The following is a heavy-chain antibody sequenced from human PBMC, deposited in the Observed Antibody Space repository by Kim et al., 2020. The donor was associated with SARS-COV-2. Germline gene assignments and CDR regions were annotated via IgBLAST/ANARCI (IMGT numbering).Heavy chain of an antibody. Sequence: SVKVSCKASGGTFSSYAISWVRQAPGQGLEWMGGIIPIFGTANYAQKFQGRVTITADESTSTAYMELSSLRSEDTAVYYCASLVGATQDYYGMDVWGQGTTVTVSS. D-gene: IGHD1-26*01. CDR3: ASLVGATQDYYGMDV. V-gene: IGHV1-69*13. J-gene: IGHJ6*02. CDR2: IIPIFGTA. CDR1: GGTFSSYA.